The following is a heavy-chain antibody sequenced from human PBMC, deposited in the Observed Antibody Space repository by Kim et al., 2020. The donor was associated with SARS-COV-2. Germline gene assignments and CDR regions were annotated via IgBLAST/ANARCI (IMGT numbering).Heavy chain of an antibody. CDR3: ARGNGDYGIYFDY. J-gene: IGHJ4*02. V-gene: IGHV3-11*01. Sequence: GGSLRLSCAASGFTFSDYYMSWIRQAPGRGLEWVSYISSSGSAIYYADSVKGRFTISRDNAKNSLDLQMNSLRAEDTALFYCARGNGDYGIYFDYWGQGTLVTVSS. CDR2: ISSSGSAI. CDR1: GFTFSDYY. D-gene: IGHD4-17*01.